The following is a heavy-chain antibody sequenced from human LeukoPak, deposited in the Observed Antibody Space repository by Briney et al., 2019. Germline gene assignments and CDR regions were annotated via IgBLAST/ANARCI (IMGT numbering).Heavy chain of an antibody. CDR2: IIPILGIA. V-gene: IGHV1-69*04. Sequence: SVKVSCKASGGTFSSYAISWVRQAPGQGLEWMGRIIPILGIANYAQKFQGRVTITADKSTSTAYMELSSLRSEDTAVYYCASPLFGYYDFWSGYYDAFDIWGQGTMVTVSS. CDR3: ASPLFGYYDFWSGYYDAFDI. D-gene: IGHD3-3*01. CDR1: GGTFSSYA. J-gene: IGHJ3*02.